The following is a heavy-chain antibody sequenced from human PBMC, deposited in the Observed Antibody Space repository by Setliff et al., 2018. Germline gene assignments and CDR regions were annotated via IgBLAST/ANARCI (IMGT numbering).Heavy chain of an antibody. CDR1: GYSFTSYW. V-gene: IGHV5-10-1*01. Sequence: GESLKISCKGSGYSFTSYWIGWVRQMPGKGLEWMGRIDPTDSYTNYNPSFQGRITISADKSVNTVYVQWSSLKASDTAMYYCARQKYGDYDDENYYYMDVWGKGTTVTVSS. J-gene: IGHJ6*03. D-gene: IGHD4-17*01. CDR2: IDPTDSYT. CDR3: ARQKYGDYDDENYYYMDV.